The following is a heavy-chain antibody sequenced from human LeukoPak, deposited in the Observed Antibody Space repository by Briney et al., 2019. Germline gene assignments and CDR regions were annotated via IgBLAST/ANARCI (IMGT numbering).Heavy chain of an antibody. CDR2: ISGSGGST. D-gene: IGHD2-21*01. V-gene: IGHV3-23*01. Sequence: GGSLRLSCAASGFTFSSYSMNWVRQAPGKGLEWVSAISGSGGSTYYADSVKGRFTISRDNSKNTLYLQMNSLRAEDTAVYYCATPYLGGGFVRNYGMDVWGQGTTVTVSS. CDR1: GFTFSSYS. J-gene: IGHJ6*02. CDR3: ATPYLGGGFVRNYGMDV.